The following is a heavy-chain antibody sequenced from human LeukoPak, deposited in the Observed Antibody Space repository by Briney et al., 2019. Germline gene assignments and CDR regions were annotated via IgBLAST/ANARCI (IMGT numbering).Heavy chain of an antibody. V-gene: IGHV3-21*01. Sequence: GGPLRLSCEAPGLTLRTYRRRGVGRAPGKGWKGCSSISRSSSYIYYADSVKGRFTISRDNAKNSLYLQMNSLRDEDTAVYYCAREGGSGYSVDYWGQGTLVTVSS. D-gene: IGHD3-22*01. CDR3: AREGGSGYSVDY. CDR2: ISRSSSYI. CDR1: GLTLRTYR. J-gene: IGHJ4*02.